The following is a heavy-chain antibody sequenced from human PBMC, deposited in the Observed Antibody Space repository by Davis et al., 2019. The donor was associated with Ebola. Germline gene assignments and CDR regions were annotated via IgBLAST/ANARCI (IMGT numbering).Heavy chain of an antibody. D-gene: IGHD3-10*01. Sequence: GESLKISCAASGFSFSVYDMHWVRQATGKSLEWVSTIGTAGDTYYPDSVKGRFTMSRENAKNSVYLQMNSLSAGDTAVYYCARVGPGTYYSPGGLDYWGQGTLVTVSS. CDR2: IGTAGDT. V-gene: IGHV3-13*01. CDR1: GFSFSVYD. CDR3: ARVGPGTYYSPGGLDY. J-gene: IGHJ4*02.